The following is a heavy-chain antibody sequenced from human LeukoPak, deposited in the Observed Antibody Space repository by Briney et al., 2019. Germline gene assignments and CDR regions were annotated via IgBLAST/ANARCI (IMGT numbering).Heavy chain of an antibody. Sequence: GASVKVSCKASGGTFSSYAFSWVRQAPGQGLEWMGRIIPIFGTANYAQKFQGRVTITTDESTSTAYMELSSLRSEDTAVYYCASTRGLRFLEYDPWGQGTLVTVSS. CDR3: ASTRGLRFLEYDP. V-gene: IGHV1-69*05. D-gene: IGHD3-3*01. CDR2: IIPIFGTA. CDR1: GGTFSSYA. J-gene: IGHJ5*02.